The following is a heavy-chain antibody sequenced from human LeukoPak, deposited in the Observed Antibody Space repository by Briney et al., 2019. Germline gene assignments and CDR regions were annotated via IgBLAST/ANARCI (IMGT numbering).Heavy chain of an antibody. CDR3: ARFYYDYIWGTYRYHYFDY. J-gene: IGHJ4*02. D-gene: IGHD3-16*02. Sequence: ASVKDSCKASGYTFTTYSISWVRQAPGQGLEWMGWIIGYNGDTKYAQKFQGRVTMTADTSTSTAYMELRSLRSDDTATYYCARFYYDYIWGTYRYHYFDYWAQGTLVTVSS. CDR2: IIGYNGDT. CDR1: GYTFTTYS. V-gene: IGHV1-18*01.